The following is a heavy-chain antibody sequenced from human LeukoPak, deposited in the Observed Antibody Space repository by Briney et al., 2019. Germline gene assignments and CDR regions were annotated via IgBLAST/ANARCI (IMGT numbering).Heavy chain of an antibody. CDR1: GFTFSSYG. CDR3: TTEEVWFGELSGDY. D-gene: IGHD3-10*01. CDR2: IRYDGSNK. V-gene: IGHV3-30*02. Sequence: GGSLRLSCAASGFTFSSYGMHWVRQAPGKGLEWVAFIRYDGSNKYYADSVKGRFTISRDNSKNTLYLQMNSLKTEDTAVYYCTTEEVWFGELSGDYWGQGTLVTVSS. J-gene: IGHJ4*02.